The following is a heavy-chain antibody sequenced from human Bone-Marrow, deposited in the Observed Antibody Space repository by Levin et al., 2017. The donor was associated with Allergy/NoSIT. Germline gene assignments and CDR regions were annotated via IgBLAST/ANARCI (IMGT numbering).Heavy chain of an antibody. J-gene: IGHJ4*02. V-gene: IGHV1-2*02. CDR3: ARGPLEWRHRYYFDY. CDR2: INPNSGGT. Sequence: ASVKVSCTASGYIFTGYYIHWVRQAPGQRPEWMGWINPNSGGTNYAQKFRGRVTMTRDTSITTAYLELTGLTSDDTAVYYCARGPLEWRHRYYFDYWGQGILVSVSS. CDR1: GYIFTGYY. D-gene: IGHD2-8*01.